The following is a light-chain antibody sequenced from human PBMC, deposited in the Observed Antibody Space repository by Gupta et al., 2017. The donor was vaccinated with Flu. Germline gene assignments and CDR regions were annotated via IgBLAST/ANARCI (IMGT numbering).Light chain of an antibody. CDR2: DAS. V-gene: IGKV3-15*01. Sequence: PPTLSVSPGGRVTLSCRASQNIITNLAWYQQKPGKAPRLLIYDASSRDSGIPARFSGSGSGTEFTLTISSLQSEDFAVYFCQQYNKWPRTFGHGTKVDIK. J-gene: IGKJ3*01. CDR3: QQYNKWPRT. CDR1: QNIITN.